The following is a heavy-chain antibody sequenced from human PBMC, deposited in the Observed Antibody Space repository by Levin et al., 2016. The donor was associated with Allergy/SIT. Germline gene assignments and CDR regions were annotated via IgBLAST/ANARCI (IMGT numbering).Heavy chain of an antibody. CDR3: ARYCSGGNCYSGVDH. J-gene: IGHJ4*02. Sequence: VRQAPGKGLEWVSAISVGGDRTFYADSVKGRFTISRDNSKNTLYLQMNSLRAEDTAVYYCARYCSGGNCYSGVDHWGQGTLVTVSS. CDR2: ISVGGDRT. D-gene: IGHD2-15*01. V-gene: IGHV3-23*01.